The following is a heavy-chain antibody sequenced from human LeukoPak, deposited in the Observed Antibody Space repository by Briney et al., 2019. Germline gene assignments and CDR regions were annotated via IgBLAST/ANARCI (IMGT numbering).Heavy chain of an antibody. V-gene: IGHV5-51*03. CDR2: IYPGDSDT. CDR3: ARGGSGWFHNYDY. Sequence: GESLKISCKVSGYSFTTYWIVWVRQMPGKGLEWMGIIYPGDSDTRYSPSFQGQVTISVDKSISTAFLQWSSLKASDTALYYCARGGSGWFHNYDYWGQGTLVTVSS. CDR1: GYSFTTYW. D-gene: IGHD6-19*01. J-gene: IGHJ4*02.